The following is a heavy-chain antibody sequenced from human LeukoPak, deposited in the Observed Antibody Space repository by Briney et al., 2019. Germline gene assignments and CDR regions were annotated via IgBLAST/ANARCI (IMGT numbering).Heavy chain of an antibody. CDR3: ARVSQWLVPDY. D-gene: IGHD6-19*01. CDR2: INPNSGGT. Sequence: ASVKVSCKASGYTLTGYYMHWVRQAPGQGLEWMGWINPNSGGTNYAQKFQGRVTMTRDTSISTAYMELSRLRSGDTAVYYCARVSQWLVPDYWGQGTLVTVSS. V-gene: IGHV1-2*02. CDR1: GYTLTGYY. J-gene: IGHJ4*02.